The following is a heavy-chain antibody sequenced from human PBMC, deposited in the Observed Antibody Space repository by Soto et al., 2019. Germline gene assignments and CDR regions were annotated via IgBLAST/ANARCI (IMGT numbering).Heavy chain of an antibody. V-gene: IGHV1-69*13. D-gene: IGHD6-19*01. Sequence: SVKVSCKASRVAFSKFIVTWVRQAPGLGLEWVGGIIPIFGTANYAQKFQGRVTITADESTSTSYMEVNNLRSGDTAVYYCAKVRYSSPMGYYYGMDVWGQGTTVTVSS. CDR2: IIPIFGTA. CDR1: RVAFSKFI. CDR3: AKVRYSSPMGYYYGMDV. J-gene: IGHJ6*02.